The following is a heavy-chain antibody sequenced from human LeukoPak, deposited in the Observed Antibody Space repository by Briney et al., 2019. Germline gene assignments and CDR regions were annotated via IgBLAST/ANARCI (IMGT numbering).Heavy chain of an antibody. CDR1: GYTFTSYW. Sequence: ASVKVSCKASGYTFTSYWIQWARQAPGQGLEWMGLINPDGGSTAYAHRFQGRVTITADESTSTAYMELSSLRSEDTAVYYCARDHGYYYDSSGYSKFHYWGQGTLVTVSS. D-gene: IGHD3-22*01. CDR2: INPDGGST. J-gene: IGHJ4*02. CDR3: ARDHGYYYDSSGYSKFHY. V-gene: IGHV1-46*01.